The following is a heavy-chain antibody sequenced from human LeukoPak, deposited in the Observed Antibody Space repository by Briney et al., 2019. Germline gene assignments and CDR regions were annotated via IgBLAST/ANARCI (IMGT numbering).Heavy chain of an antibody. Sequence: SETLSLTCTVSGGSISSSSYYWGWMRQPPGKGLEWIGSIYYSGSTYYNPSLKSRVTISVDTSKNQFSLKLSSVTAADTAVYYCARTYCSSTSCYRHYYYYYGMDVWGQGTTVTVSS. CDR2: IYYSGST. CDR1: GGSISSSSYY. V-gene: IGHV4-39*01. CDR3: ARTYCSSTSCYRHYYYYYGMDV. J-gene: IGHJ6*02. D-gene: IGHD2-2*01.